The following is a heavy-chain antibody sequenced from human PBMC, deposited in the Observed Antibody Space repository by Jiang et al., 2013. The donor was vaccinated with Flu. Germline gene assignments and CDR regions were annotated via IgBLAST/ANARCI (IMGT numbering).Heavy chain of an antibody. CDR3: ARSTPYDY. CDR2: INHSGST. Sequence: LLKPSETLSLTCAVYGGSFSGYYWSWIRQPPGKGLEWIGEINHSGSTNYNPSLKSRVTISVDTSKNQFSLKLSSVTAADTAVYYCARSTPYDYWGQGTLVTVSS. V-gene: IGHV4-34*01. D-gene: IGHD2-15*01. CDR1: GGSFSGYY. J-gene: IGHJ4*02.